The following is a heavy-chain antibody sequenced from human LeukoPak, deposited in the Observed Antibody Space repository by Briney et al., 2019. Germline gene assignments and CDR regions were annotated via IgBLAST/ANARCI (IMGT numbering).Heavy chain of an antibody. CDR3: ARGRGIAAARGVRP. CDR2: IDRSEST. V-gene: IGHV4-34*01. D-gene: IGHD6-13*01. Sequence: SETLSLTCAVYGGSFSDYYWTWIRQPPGKGLEWIGEIDRSESTNYNPSLKSRVTISVGTSKNQFSLKLSSVTAADTAVYYCARGRGIAAARGVRPWGQGTLVTVSS. J-gene: IGHJ5*02. CDR1: GGSFSDYY.